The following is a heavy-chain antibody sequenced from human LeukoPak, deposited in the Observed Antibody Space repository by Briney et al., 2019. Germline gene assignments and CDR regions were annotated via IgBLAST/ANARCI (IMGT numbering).Heavy chain of an antibody. CDR2: INPSDGRS. D-gene: IGHD3-10*01. CDR3: ARDLSAGGNIIRVGS. CDR1: GYTFTSYY. Sequence: ASVNVSCEASGYTFTSYYMHWVRKAPGQGLEWMGIINPSDGRSNYAQKFRGRVSMTRDMSTSTVYMDLSSLKSEDTAVYYCARDLSAGGNIIRVGSWGQGTQVTVFS. J-gene: IGHJ5*01. V-gene: IGHV1-46*01.